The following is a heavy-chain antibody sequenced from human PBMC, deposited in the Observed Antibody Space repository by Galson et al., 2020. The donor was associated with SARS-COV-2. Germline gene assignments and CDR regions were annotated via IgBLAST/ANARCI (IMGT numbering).Heavy chain of an antibody. V-gene: IGHV3-48*02. J-gene: IGHJ4*02. D-gene: IGHD3-10*01. CDR3: TREPDWVLVRGSFDH. CDR2: LSASGLTA. Sequence: GESLKISCAASGFTFTNFAMNWVRQAPGKGLEWVSFLSASGLTAYYADSVKGRFTISRDVAEDSLYLQIDSLRDEDTAVYYCTREPDWVLVRGSFDHWGQGTQVTVSS. CDR1: GFTFTNFA.